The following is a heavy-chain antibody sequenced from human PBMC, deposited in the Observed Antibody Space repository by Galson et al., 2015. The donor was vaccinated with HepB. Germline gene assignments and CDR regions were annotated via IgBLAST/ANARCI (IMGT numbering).Heavy chain of an antibody. Sequence: CAISGDSVSSNSAAWNWIRQSPSRGLEWLGRTYYRSKWYNDYAVSVKSRITINPDTSKNQFSLQLNSVTPEDTAVYYCAAGYSSSWYGSPWYFDLWGRGTLVTVSS. CDR2: TYYRSKWYN. J-gene: IGHJ2*01. CDR1: GDSVSSNSAA. V-gene: IGHV6-1*01. CDR3: AAGYSSSWYGSPWYFDL. D-gene: IGHD6-13*01.